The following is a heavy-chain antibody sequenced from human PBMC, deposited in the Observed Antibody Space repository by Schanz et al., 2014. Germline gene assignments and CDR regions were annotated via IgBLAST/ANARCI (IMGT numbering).Heavy chain of an antibody. CDR3: ARIGGSVFDY. J-gene: IGHJ4*02. CDR2: MSHSGGVI. V-gene: IGHV3-11*01. CDR1: GFSFSDSF. D-gene: IGHD3-10*01. Sequence: VELVESGGGLVQPGGSLRLSCVASGFSFSDSFMSWIRQTPEKGLEWIAFMSHSGGVIYYADSVKGRFTISRDNSKNLLYLQMNSLRAEDTAVYYCARIGGSVFDYWAQGTLVTVSS.